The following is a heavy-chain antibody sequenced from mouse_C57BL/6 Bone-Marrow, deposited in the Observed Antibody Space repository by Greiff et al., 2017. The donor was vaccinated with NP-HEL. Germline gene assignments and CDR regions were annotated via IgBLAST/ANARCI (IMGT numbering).Heavy chain of an antibody. D-gene: IGHD1-1*01. CDR1: GFTFSDYG. CDR2: ISSGSSTI. V-gene: IGHV5-17*01. CDR3: ARRVTTVDYFDY. J-gene: IGHJ2*01. Sequence: EVKLVESGGGLVKPGGSLKLSCAASGFTFSDYGMHWVRQAPEKGLEWVAYISSGSSTIYYADTVKGRSTISRDNAKNTLFLQMTSLRSEDTAMYCCARRVTTVDYFDYWGQGTTLTVSS.